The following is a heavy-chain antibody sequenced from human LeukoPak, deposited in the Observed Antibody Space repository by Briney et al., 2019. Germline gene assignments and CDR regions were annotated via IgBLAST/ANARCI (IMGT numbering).Heavy chain of an antibody. J-gene: IGHJ4*02. Sequence: PGGSLRLSCAASGFTFDDYAMHWVRQAPGKGLEWVSGISWNSGSVGYADSVKGRFTISRDNAKNSLYLQMNSLRAEDTAFYYCAKDTEYSYSSGGVFDYWGQGTLVTVSS. CDR2: ISWNSGSV. CDR1: GFTFDDYA. D-gene: IGHD5-18*01. V-gene: IGHV3-9*01. CDR3: AKDTEYSYSSGGVFDY.